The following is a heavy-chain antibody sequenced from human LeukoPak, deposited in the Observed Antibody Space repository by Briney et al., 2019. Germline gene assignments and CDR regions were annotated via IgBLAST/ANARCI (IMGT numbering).Heavy chain of an antibody. CDR2: IKSKTDGGTT. CDR3: TTDSSRVDY. J-gene: IGHJ4*02. D-gene: IGHD6-19*01. Sequence: GGSRRLSCAASGFTFSNAWMSWVRQPPGKGLEWVGRIKSKTDGGTTDYASPVKGRFIISRDDSKNTLYLEMNSLKTEDTAVYYCTTDSSRVDYWGQGTLVTVSS. CDR1: GFTFSNAW. V-gene: IGHV3-15*01.